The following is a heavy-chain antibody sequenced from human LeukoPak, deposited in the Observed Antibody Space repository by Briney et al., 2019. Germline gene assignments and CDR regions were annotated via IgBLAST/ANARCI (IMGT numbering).Heavy chain of an antibody. CDR1: GFTFSSYV. CDR2: ISGSGGST. CDR3: VKDLPLDYYGSGSYYNGGYFDY. J-gene: IGHJ4*02. V-gene: IGHV3-23*01. Sequence: GGSLRLSCAASGFTFSSYVMSWVRQAPGKGLEWVSAISGSGGSTYYADSVKGRFTISRDNSKNTLYLQMNSLRAEDTAVYYCVKDLPLDYYGSGSYYNGGYFDYWGQGTLVTVSS. D-gene: IGHD3-10*01.